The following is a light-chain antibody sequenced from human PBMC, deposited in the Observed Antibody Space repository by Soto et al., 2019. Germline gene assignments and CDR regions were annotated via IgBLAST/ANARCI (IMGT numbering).Light chain of an antibody. CDR1: QSVSSNY. CDR2: GAS. V-gene: IGKV3-20*01. J-gene: IGKJ1*01. Sequence: EIMLTESPGTLSLSPGERATLSRRAIQSVSSNYLAWYQQKPGQAPRLLIYGASSRATGIPDRFSGSGSGTDFTLTIRRLEPEDFAVYYCQQYGSSYPWTFGQGTKVDIK. CDR3: QQYGSSYPWT.